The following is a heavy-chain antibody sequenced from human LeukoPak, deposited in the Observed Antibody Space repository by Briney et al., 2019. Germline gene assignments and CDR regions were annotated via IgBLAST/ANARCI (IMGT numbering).Heavy chain of an antibody. CDR2: ISSGSSTI. CDR3: ARGIQLWLGYYFDY. V-gene: IGHV3-48*01. J-gene: IGHJ4*02. Sequence: GGSLRLSCAASGFTFSNYRMNWVRQAPGKGLEWVSYISSGSSTIYYADSVKGRFTISRDNAKNSLYLQMNSLRAEDTAVYYCARGIQLWLGYYFDYWGQGTLVTVSS. D-gene: IGHD5-18*01. CDR1: GFTFSNYR.